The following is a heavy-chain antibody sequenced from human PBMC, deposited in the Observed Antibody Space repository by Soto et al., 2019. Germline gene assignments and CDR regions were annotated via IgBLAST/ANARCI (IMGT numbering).Heavy chain of an antibody. D-gene: IGHD5-18*01. CDR2: ISGSGGST. J-gene: IGHJ4*02. CDR3: AKGRIQLWSVSPSSLDY. CDR1: GFTFSSYA. V-gene: IGHV3-23*01. Sequence: GGSLRLSCAASGFTFSSYAMSWVRQAPGKGLEWVSAISGSGGSTYYADSVKGRFTISRDNSKNTLYLQMNSLRAEDTAVYYCAKGRIQLWSVSPSSLDYWGQGTLVTVSS.